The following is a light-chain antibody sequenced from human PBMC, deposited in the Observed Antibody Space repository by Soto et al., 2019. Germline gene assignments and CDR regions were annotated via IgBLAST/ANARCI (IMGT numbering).Light chain of an antibody. J-gene: IGKJ2*01. V-gene: IGKV1-39*01. Sequence: DIQMTQSPSSLSASVGDRVTLTCRASQSISSYLNWYQHKPGKAPKLLIYATSNLQGGVPSRFSGSGSGTDFTLTIGSLQPEDFASYYCQQSYSSPRTFRQGTKLEI. CDR2: ATS. CDR1: QSISSY. CDR3: QQSYSSPRT.